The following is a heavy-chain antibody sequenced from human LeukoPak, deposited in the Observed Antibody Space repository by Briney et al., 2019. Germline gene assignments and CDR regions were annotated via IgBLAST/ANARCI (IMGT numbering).Heavy chain of an antibody. CDR1: GYTFTSYY. CDR3: ARSLGTYWGKDFLNWFDP. V-gene: IGHV1-46*01. J-gene: IGHJ5*02. Sequence: GASVKVSCKASGYTFTSYYMHWVQQAPGQGLEWMGIINPSGGSTSYAQKFQGRVTMTRDTSTSTVYMELSSLRSEDTAIYYCARSLGTYWGKDFLNWFDPWGQGTLVTVSS. CDR2: INPSGGST. D-gene: IGHD3-16*01.